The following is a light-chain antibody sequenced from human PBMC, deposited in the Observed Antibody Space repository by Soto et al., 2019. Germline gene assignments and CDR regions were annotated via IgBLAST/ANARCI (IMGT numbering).Light chain of an antibody. CDR2: DAS. Sequence: EIVLTQSPATLSLSPGVRATLSCRASQSVSSYLAWYRQKPGQAPRLLIYDASNRATGIPARFSGSGSGTDFTLTISSLEPEDFAVYYCQHRSSWPYTFGQGTKLEIK. J-gene: IGKJ2*01. V-gene: IGKV3-11*01. CDR1: QSVSSY. CDR3: QHRSSWPYT.